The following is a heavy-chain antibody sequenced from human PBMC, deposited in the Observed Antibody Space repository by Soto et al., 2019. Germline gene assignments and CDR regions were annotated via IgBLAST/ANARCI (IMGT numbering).Heavy chain of an antibody. CDR1: GGSFSSGGYS. CDR2: IYPNGRT. Sequence: QLQLQESGSGLVKPSQTLSLTCAVSGGSFSSGGYSWSWIRQPPGKGLEWIGYIYPNGRTHYNPSVKTRVTISVDRSKKQFSLELISVTDADTAVYYCARVPAAGRAYFDYWGQGTLVTVSS. V-gene: IGHV4-30-2*01. J-gene: IGHJ4*02. CDR3: ARVPAAGRAYFDY. D-gene: IGHD6-13*01.